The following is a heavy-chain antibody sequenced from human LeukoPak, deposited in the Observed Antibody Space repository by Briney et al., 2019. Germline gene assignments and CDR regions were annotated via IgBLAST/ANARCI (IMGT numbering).Heavy chain of an antibody. V-gene: IGHV3-23*01. J-gene: IGHJ5*02. CDR3: AKDIVVVPAATRIINWFDP. Sequence: GGSLRLSCAASGFAFSSYAMSWVRQAPGKGLEWVSAISGSGGSTYYADSVKGRFTISRDNSKNTLYLQMNSLRAEDTAVYYCAKDIVVVPAATRIINWFDPWGQGTLVTVSS. D-gene: IGHD2-2*01. CDR1: GFAFSSYA. CDR2: ISGSGGST.